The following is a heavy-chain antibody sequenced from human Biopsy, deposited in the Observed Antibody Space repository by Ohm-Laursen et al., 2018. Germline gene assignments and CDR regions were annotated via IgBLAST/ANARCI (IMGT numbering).Heavy chain of an antibody. CDR2: IYLGGTT. Sequence: GSLRLSCAASGITVSGNYMTWVRQAPGKGLEWVSVIYLGGTTYYADSVKGRFTISRDNPKNMVYLQMNSLRAEDTAVYYCETEFTKANGWNYFDYWGQGTLVIVSS. CDR3: ETEFTKANGWNYFDY. V-gene: IGHV3-53*01. J-gene: IGHJ4*02. D-gene: IGHD2-15*01. CDR1: GITVSGNY.